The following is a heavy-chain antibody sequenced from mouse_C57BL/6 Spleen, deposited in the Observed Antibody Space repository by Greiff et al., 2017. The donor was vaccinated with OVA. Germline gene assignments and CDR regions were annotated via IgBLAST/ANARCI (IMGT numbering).Heavy chain of an antibody. J-gene: IGHJ4*01. D-gene: IGHD2-3*01. CDR2: INPNNGGT. CDR1: GYTFTDYY. CDR3: ARDDGYC. V-gene: IGHV1-26*01. Sequence: EVQLQQSGPELVKPGASVKISCKASGYTFTDYYMNWVKQSHGKSLEWIGDINPNNGGTSYNQKFKGNATLTVDKSSSTAYMELRSLTSEDSAVYYCARDDGYCWGQGTSVTVSS.